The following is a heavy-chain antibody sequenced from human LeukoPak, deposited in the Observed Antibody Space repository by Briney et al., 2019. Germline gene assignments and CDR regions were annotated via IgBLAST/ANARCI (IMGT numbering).Heavy chain of an antibody. D-gene: IGHD3-22*01. V-gene: IGHV4-39*07. CDR1: GGSISSSSYY. CDR2: IYYSGST. CDR3: ARGSDYYDSSGYYFPPNFDY. J-gene: IGHJ4*02. Sequence: SETLSLTCTVSGGSISSSSYYWGWIRQPPGKGLEWIGSIYYSGSTYYNPSLKSRVTISVDTSKNQFSLKLSSVTAADTAVYYCARGSDYYDSSGYYFPPNFDYWGQGTLVTVSS.